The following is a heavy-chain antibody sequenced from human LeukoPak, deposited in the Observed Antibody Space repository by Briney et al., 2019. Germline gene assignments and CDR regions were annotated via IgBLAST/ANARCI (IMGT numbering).Heavy chain of an antibody. Sequence: GGSLRLSCAASGFTFSSYAMHWVRQAPGKGLEWVSVSSSDETYKFYADSVRGRFTISRDNSKNRLYLQMSDLRAEDTAVYFCARSVSGVWLFDYWGRGTLVTVSS. J-gene: IGHJ4*02. CDR1: GFTFSSYA. CDR3: ARSVSGVWLFDY. D-gene: IGHD5/OR15-5a*01. V-gene: IGHV3-30-3*01. CDR2: SSSDETYK.